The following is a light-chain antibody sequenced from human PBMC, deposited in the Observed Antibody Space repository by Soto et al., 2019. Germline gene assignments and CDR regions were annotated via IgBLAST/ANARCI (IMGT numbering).Light chain of an antibody. V-gene: IGKV1-39*01. CDR1: QTINTY. CDR2: AAS. J-gene: IGKJ1*01. Sequence: DIQMTQSPSSLSASVGDRVTITCRASQTINTYLNWFQQKPGKAPQLLIYAASSLQSGVPSRFGGSGSGAYFSLTISSLQPEDFAAYYCQQCHSTPWTFGQGTKVEIK. CDR3: QQCHSTPWT.